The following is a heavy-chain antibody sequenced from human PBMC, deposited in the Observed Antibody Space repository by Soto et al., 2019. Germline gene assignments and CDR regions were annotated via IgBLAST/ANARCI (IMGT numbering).Heavy chain of an antibody. D-gene: IGHD3-10*02. V-gene: IGHV4-30-4*08. CDR1: GASISSGDYY. J-gene: IGHJ3*01. CDR3: ARSPYVLGAFDG. Sequence: QVQLQESGPGLVKPSETLSLTCTVSGASISSGDYYWSRIRQSPGKGLQWNGYIFHSGETYYTPSLESRLSISIDASKTQFSLNLNSVTAADTAVYFCARSPYVLGAFDGWGPGTVVTVSS. CDR2: IFHSGET.